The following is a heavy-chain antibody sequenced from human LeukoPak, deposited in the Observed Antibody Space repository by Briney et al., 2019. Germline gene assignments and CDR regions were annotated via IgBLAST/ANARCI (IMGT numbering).Heavy chain of an antibody. D-gene: IGHD5-12*01. V-gene: IGHV1-8*01. CDR1: GYTFTSYD. J-gene: IGHJ4*02. Sequence: ASVKVSCKASGYTFTSYDINWVRQATGQGLEWMGWMNPNSGNTGYAQKFQGRVTLTRETSTSTVYMELSSLRSEDTAVYYCARRVLRRGYSGYEGLDYWGQGTLVTVSS. CDR2: MNPNSGNT. CDR3: ARRVLRRGYSGYEGLDY.